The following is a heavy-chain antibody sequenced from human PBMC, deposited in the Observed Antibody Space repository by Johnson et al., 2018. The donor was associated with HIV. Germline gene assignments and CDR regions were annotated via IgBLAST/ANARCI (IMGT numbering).Heavy chain of an antibody. V-gene: IGHV3-15*01. CDR3: TTSVDTAMVYAFDI. J-gene: IGHJ3*02. CDR1: GFTFSNAW. Sequence: VQVLESGGGLVKPGGSLRLSCAASGFTFSNAWMSWVRQAPGKGLEWVGRIKSKTDGGTTDYAAPVKGRFTISRDDSKNTLYLQMNSLKTEDTAVYYCTTSVDTAMVYAFDIWGQGTMVTVSS. D-gene: IGHD5-18*01. CDR2: IKSKTDGGTT.